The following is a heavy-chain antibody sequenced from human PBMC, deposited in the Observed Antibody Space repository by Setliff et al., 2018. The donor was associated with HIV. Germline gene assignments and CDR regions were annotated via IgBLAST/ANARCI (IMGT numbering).Heavy chain of an antibody. Sequence: PSETLSLTCTLSGFSISSDGFYWNWIRQRPGKGLEWIGYIFGSGITYYNPSLKSRLRISIDTSANQFSVELSSVTAADTALYFCASVPSWGEAPFAFDVWGLGTXXXVSS. CDR1: GFSISSDGFY. D-gene: IGHD7-27*01. V-gene: IGHV4-31*03. CDR2: IFGSGIT. CDR3: ASVPSWGEAPFAFDV. J-gene: IGHJ3*01.